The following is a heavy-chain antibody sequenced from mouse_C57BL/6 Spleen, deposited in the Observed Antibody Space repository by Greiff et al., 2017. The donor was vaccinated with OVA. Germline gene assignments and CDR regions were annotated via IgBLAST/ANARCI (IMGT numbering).Heavy chain of an antibody. V-gene: IGHV1-26*01. CDR1: GYTFTDYY. J-gene: IGHJ1*03. Sequence: VQLQQSGPELVKPGASVKISCKASGYTFTDYYMNWVKQSHGKSLEWIGDINPNNGGTSYNQKFKGKATLTVDKSSSTGYMELRSLTSEDSAVDYCARYPGWYFDVWGTGTTVTVSS. CDR3: ARYPGWYFDV. CDR2: INPNNGGT.